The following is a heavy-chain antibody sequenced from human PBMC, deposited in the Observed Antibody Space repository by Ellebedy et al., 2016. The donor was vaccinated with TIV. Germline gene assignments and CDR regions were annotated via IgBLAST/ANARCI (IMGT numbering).Heavy chain of an antibody. V-gene: IGHV1-18*01. D-gene: IGHD5-18*01. J-gene: IGHJ6*03. Sequence: AASVKVSCKASGYSFTRFGIGWVRQAPGQGLEWVGWISVYNNRTDYAQKFQGRVTVSMDTSIDTAYMELRSLTSDDTAVYYCARGLWDHYYYMDVWGKGTTVTVSS. CDR1: GYSFTRFG. CDR3: ARGLWDHYYYMDV. CDR2: ISVYNNRT.